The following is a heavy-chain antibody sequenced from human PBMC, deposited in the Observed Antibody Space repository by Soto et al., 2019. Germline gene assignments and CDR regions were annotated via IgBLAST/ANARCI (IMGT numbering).Heavy chain of an antibody. CDR1: GYTYTSYG. CDR2: ISAYNGNT. J-gene: IGHJ6*02. Sequence: QVQLVQSGAEVKKPGASVKVSCKASGYTYTSYGISWVRQAPGEGLEWMGWISAYNGNTNYAQKLQGRVTMTTDTSTSTAYMELRSLRSDDTAVYYCVREWFKNRYSDYYGMDVWGQGTTVTVSS. CDR3: VREWFKNRYSDYYGMDV. V-gene: IGHV1-18*01. D-gene: IGHD3-10*01.